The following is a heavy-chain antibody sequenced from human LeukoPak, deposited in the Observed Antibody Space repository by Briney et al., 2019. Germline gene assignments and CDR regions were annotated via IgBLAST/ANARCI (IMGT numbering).Heavy chain of an antibody. CDR3: ARQIASAGTAGFDF. D-gene: IGHD6-13*01. CDR2: IYSTGST. Sequence: PETLSLTCTVSGGSISSYYWSWIRQPAGRGLGWIGRIYSTGSTNYNPSLKSRVTMSVDTSKNQFSLRLRSVTAADTAVYYCARQIASAGTAGFDFWGQGALVTVSS. V-gene: IGHV4-4*07. CDR1: GGSISSYY. J-gene: IGHJ4*02.